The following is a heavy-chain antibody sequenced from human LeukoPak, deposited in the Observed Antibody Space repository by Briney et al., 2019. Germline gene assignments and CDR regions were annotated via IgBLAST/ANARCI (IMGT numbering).Heavy chain of an antibody. D-gene: IGHD4-17*01. Sequence: ASVKVSCKASGYTFTGYYMHWVRQAPGQGLEWMGWINPNSGGTNYAQKFQGGVTMTRDTSISTAYMELSRLRSDDTAVYYCASFGYGDYRYYFDYWGQGTLVTVSS. J-gene: IGHJ4*01. CDR1: GYTFTGYY. V-gene: IGHV1-2*02. CDR3: ASFGYGDYRYYFDY. CDR2: INPNSGGT.